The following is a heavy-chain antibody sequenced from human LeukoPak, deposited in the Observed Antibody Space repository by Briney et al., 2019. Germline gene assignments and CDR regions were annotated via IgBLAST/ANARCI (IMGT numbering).Heavy chain of an antibody. Sequence: ASVKVSCKVSGYTLTELSMHWVRQAPGKGLEWMGGFDPEDGETTYAQKFQGRVTMTEDTSTDTAYMELSSLRSEDTAVYYCATAPHDYSISRSINYYYYGMDVWGQGTTVTVSS. D-gene: IGHD4-11*01. CDR1: GYTLTELS. CDR2: FDPEDGET. CDR3: ATAPHDYSISRSINYYYYGMDV. V-gene: IGHV1-24*01. J-gene: IGHJ6*02.